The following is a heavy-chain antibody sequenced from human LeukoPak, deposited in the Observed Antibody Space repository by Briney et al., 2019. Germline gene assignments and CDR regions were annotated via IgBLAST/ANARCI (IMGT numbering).Heavy chain of an antibody. Sequence: GGSQRLSCSASGFTFSSYAMHWVRQAPGKGLEYVSAISSNGGSTYYADSVKGRFTISRDNSKNTLYLQMSSLRAEDTAVYYCVKDGGYSYGGYFDYWGQGTLVTVSS. J-gene: IGHJ4*02. CDR3: VKDGGYSYGGYFDY. V-gene: IGHV3-64D*06. CDR1: GFTFSSYA. D-gene: IGHD5-18*01. CDR2: ISSNGGST.